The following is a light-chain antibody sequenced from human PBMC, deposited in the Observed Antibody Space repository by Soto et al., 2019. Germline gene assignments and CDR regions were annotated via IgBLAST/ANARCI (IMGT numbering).Light chain of an antibody. CDR2: AAS. V-gene: IGKV1-39*01. Sequence: DIQMTQFPSSLSASVGSRVAISCRASQNIDSYLNWFQQKPGKAPKLLMYAASNLLSGVPSRFSGSGSGTEFTLTINSLQPEDFETYYCQQSNSTPRTFGQGTKLDI. J-gene: IGKJ2*02. CDR1: QNIDSY. CDR3: QQSNSTPRT.